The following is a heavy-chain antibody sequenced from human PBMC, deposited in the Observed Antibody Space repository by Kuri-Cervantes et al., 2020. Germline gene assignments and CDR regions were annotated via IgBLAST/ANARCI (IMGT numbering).Heavy chain of an antibody. J-gene: IGHJ4*02. CDR1: GYTFTSYY. CDR3: ARGRLKRLVIPSYYFDY. CDR2: INPSGGST. V-gene: IGHV1-46*01. Sequence: ASVKVSCKASGYTFTSYYMHWVRQAPGQGLEWMGIINPSGGSTSYAQKFQGWVTMTRDTSISTAYMELSRLRSDDTAVYYCARGRLKRLVIPSYYFDYWGQGTLVTVSS. D-gene: IGHD3-9*01.